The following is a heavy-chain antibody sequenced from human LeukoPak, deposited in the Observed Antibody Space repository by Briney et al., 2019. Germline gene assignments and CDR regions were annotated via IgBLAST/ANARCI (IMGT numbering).Heavy chain of an antibody. CDR2: ISAYNGNT. D-gene: IGHD2-15*01. V-gene: IGHV1-18*01. Sequence: ASVKVSCKASGYTFTSYGISWVRQAPGQGLEWMGWISAYNGNTNYEQKLQDRVTMTTDTSTSTAYMELRSLRSDDTAVYYCARVAPYCSGGSCYDGGFDYWGQGTLVTVSS. J-gene: IGHJ4*02. CDR1: GYTFTSYG. CDR3: ARVAPYCSGGSCYDGGFDY.